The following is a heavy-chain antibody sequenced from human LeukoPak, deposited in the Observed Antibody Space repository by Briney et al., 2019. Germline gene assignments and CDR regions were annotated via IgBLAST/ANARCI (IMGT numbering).Heavy chain of an antibody. Sequence: GGSLRLSCAASGFTFSSYATHWVRQAPGKGLEWVAVISYDGSNKYYADSVKGRFTISRDNSKNTLYLQMNSLRAEDTAVYYCARYYYDSSGYFDYGDAFDIWGQGTMVTVSS. CDR3: ARYYYDSSGYFDYGDAFDI. CDR2: ISYDGSNK. CDR1: GFTFSSYA. D-gene: IGHD3-22*01. V-gene: IGHV3-30*01. J-gene: IGHJ3*02.